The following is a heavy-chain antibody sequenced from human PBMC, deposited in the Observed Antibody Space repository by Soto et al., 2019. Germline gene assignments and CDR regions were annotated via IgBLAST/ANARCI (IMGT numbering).Heavy chain of an antibody. V-gene: IGHV4-39*01. J-gene: IGHJ4*02. CDR3: ARVEWLRLGSQDY. D-gene: IGHD5-12*01. CDR1: GGSISSSSYY. CDR2: IYYSGST. Sequence: SETLSLTCTVSGGSISSSSYYWGWIRQPPGKGLEWIGSIYYSGSTYYNPSLKSRVTISVDTSKNQFSLKLSSVTAADTAVYYCARVEWLRLGSQDYWGQGTLVTVSS.